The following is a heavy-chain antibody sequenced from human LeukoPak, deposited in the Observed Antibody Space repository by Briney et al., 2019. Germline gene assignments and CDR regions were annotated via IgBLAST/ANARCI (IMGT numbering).Heavy chain of an antibody. Sequence: GASVKVSCKTSGYTFTRYHLYWVRQAPGQGLEWMGWINPNSGGTNSAQKFQGRVTMTRDTSISTAYMELSRLRSDDTAVYYCARDLGRHDFWSGYYREDAFDIWGQGTMVTVSS. J-gene: IGHJ3*02. D-gene: IGHD3-3*01. CDR1: GYTFTRYH. CDR2: INPNSGGT. CDR3: ARDLGRHDFWSGYYREDAFDI. V-gene: IGHV1-2*02.